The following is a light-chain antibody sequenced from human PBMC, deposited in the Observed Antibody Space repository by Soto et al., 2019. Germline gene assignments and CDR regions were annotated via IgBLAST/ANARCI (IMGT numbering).Light chain of an antibody. CDR1: QSVSSSY. V-gene: IGKV3-20*01. CDR3: QQYASSPRT. Sequence: EIVLTQSPGTLSLSPGERATLSCRASQSVSSSYLAWYQQKPGQAPRLLISGASSSATGIPDRFSGSGSGTDLTLTSSRLEAEDFAVYYCQQYASSPRTFGQGTKVEIK. CDR2: GAS. J-gene: IGKJ1*01.